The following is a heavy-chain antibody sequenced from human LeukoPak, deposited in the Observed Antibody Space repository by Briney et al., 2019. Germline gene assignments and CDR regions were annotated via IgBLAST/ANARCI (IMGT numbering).Heavy chain of an antibody. V-gene: IGHV1-2*02. CDR1: GYTFTGYY. CDR3: ASKWVTYYYNSSAYHYPIDVFDI. Sequence: ASVKVSYKASGYTFTGYYMHWVRQAPGQGLEWMGWINANSGGTNYAQKFQGRVTMTRDTAISTAYMELSRLRSDDTAVYYCASKWVTYYYNSSAYHYPIDVFDIWGQGTMVTVSS. D-gene: IGHD3-22*01. J-gene: IGHJ3*02. CDR2: INANSGGT.